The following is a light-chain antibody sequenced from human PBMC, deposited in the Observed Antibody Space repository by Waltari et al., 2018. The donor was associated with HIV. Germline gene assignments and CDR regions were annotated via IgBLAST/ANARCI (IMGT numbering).Light chain of an antibody. Sequence: DIVLTQSPGTLSFTPGQRATHSCRASQTFCQYSLAWYQQKPGQAPRLLIYGASSRATGSPDRFSGSGSGTDFTLTISRLEPEDFAVYYCQQYGSSPQTFGQGTKVEIK. CDR1: QTFCQYS. CDR3: QQYGSSPQT. CDR2: GAS. J-gene: IGKJ1*01. V-gene: IGKV3-20*01.